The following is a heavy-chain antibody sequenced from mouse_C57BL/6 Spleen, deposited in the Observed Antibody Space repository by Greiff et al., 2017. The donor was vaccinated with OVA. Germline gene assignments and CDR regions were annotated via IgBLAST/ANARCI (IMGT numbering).Heavy chain of an antibody. J-gene: IGHJ4*01. CDR1: GYAFTNYL. CDR3: ARFPAYGYDEATDAMDY. Sequence: VQLQQSGAELVRPGTSVKVSCKASGYAFTNYLIEWVKQRPGQGLEWIGVINPGSGGTNYNEKFKGKATLTADKSSSTAYMQLSSLTSEDSAVYFCARFPAYGYDEATDAMDYWGQGTSVTVSS. V-gene: IGHV1-54*01. D-gene: IGHD2-2*01. CDR2: INPGSGGT.